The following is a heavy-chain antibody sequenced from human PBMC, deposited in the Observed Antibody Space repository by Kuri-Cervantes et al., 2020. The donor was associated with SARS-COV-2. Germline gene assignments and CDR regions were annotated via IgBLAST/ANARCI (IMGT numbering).Heavy chain of an antibody. J-gene: IGHJ6*02. CDR3: TRHGVVPAAMPYYYYGMDV. Sequence: LSLTCAASGFTFSSYGMHWVRQAPGKGLEWVAIIWYDGSNKYYADSVKGRFTISRDNSKNTLYLQMNSLKTEDTAVYYCTRHGVVPAAMPYYYYGMDVWGQGTTVTVSS. V-gene: IGHV3-33*01. CDR2: IWYDGSNK. CDR1: GFTFSSYG. D-gene: IGHD2-2*01.